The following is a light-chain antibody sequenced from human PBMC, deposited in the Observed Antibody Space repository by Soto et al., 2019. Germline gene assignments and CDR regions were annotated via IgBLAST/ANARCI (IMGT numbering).Light chain of an antibody. J-gene: IGKJ2*01. CDR3: QQYGSSPVYT. CDR2: GGS. CDR1: QSVSSNY. Sequence: VVLTQSPGTLSLSPGEIATLSCRSSQSVSSNYLARYQQKPGQAPRLLIYGGSSSATRIPDRFSSGRSGTCFTLTLSRPDLEDVAVYSYLCQQYGSSPVYTFGQGTKLELK. V-gene: IGKV3-20*01.